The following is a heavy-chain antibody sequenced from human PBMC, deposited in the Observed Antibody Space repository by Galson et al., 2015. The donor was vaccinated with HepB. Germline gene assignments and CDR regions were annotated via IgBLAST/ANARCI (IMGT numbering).Heavy chain of an antibody. Sequence: SLSLSCEASGFTFSTYTMHWVRQAPGTGLEWVAVIGYDGRNELSVDYVKGRITISRDNSENTLYLQMNSLRAEDTAVYYCARGGDLLRYFAPFDYWGQGNLVTVSS. CDR3: ARGGDLLRYFAPFDY. V-gene: IGHV3-30*03. CDR1: GFTFSTYT. CDR2: IGYDGRNE. D-gene: IGHD3-9*01. J-gene: IGHJ4*02.